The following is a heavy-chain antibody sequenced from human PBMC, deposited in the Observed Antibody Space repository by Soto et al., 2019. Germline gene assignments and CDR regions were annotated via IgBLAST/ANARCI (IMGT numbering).Heavy chain of an antibody. CDR1: GFTFSSYW. Sequence: EVQLVESGGGLVQPGGSLRLSCAASGFTFSSYWMSWVRQAPGKGLEWVANIKQDGSEKYYVDSVKGRFTISRDNAKNSLYRQMNSLRAEDTAVYYCARRIIAVAGYDAFDIWGQGTMVTVSS. J-gene: IGHJ3*02. D-gene: IGHD6-19*01. CDR2: IKQDGSEK. CDR3: ARRIIAVAGYDAFDI. V-gene: IGHV3-7*01.